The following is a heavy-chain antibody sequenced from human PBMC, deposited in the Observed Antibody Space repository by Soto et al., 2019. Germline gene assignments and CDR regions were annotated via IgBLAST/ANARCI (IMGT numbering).Heavy chain of an antibody. Sequence: QVQLVQSGAEVKMPGSSVRVSRKASGGSFSKYGISWVRQAPGQGLEWMGGIIPMFGIGNYAEKFLGRVTITADEATSTSHMELSSLRSEDTAVYFCARGYRENYFYAIDVWGQGTTVTVSS. CDR1: GGSFSKYG. V-gene: IGHV1-69*01. J-gene: IGHJ6*02. D-gene: IGHD1-26*01. CDR3: ARGYRENYFYAIDV. CDR2: IIPMFGIG.